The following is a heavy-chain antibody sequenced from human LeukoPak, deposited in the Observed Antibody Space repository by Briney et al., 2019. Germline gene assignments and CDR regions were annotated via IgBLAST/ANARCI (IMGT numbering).Heavy chain of an antibody. J-gene: IGHJ4*02. Sequence: GGSLRLSCAASGFTFTSYNMNWVRQAPGKGLEWVSSISSSGSYRYYGDSVKGRFTISRDNAKHSLYLQMNSLRDEDTAVYFCGREWLGGVDYWGQGALVTVSS. CDR3: GREWLGGVDY. CDR2: ISSSGSYR. CDR1: GFTFTSYN. D-gene: IGHD6-19*01. V-gene: IGHV3-21*01.